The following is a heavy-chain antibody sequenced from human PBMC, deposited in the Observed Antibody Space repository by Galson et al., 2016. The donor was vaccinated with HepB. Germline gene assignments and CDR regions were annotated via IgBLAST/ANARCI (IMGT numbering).Heavy chain of an antibody. CDR3: TTGVTGGEAS. CDR2: IKSKSSGGTA. J-gene: IGHJ4*02. Sequence: GLEWVGRIKSKSSGGTADYGAPVKGRFTISRDDSKKTLYLQMNSLETEDTGTYYCTTGVTGGEASWGQGTPVTVSS. V-gene: IGHV3-15*01. D-gene: IGHD1-20*01.